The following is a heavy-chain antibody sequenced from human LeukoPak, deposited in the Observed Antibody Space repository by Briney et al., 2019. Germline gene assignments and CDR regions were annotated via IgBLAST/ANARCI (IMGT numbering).Heavy chain of an antibody. D-gene: IGHD2-21*01. V-gene: IGHV3-72*01. Sequence: PGGSLRLSCEASGFIFSDHDTDWVRQAPGKGLEWVGRTRNIANTYATQYAASVKGRFTISRDDSTNSLYLQMDGLNTADTAVYYCTSYSYASWGQGTLVTVSS. J-gene: IGHJ5*02. CDR1: GFIFSDHD. CDR3: TSYSYAS. CDR2: TRNIANTYAT.